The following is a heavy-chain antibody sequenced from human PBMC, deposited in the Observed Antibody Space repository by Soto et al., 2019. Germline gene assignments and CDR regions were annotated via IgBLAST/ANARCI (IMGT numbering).Heavy chain of an antibody. J-gene: IGHJ6*02. CDR3: ARAPSIVVVPAAGGMDV. V-gene: IGHV4-4*02. CDR2: IYHSGST. Sequence: PSETLSLTCAVSGGSISSSNWWSWVRQPPGKGLEWIGEIYHSGSTNYNPSLKSRVTISVDKSKNQFSLKLSSVTAADTAVYYCARAPSIVVVPAAGGMDVWGQGTTVTVSS. CDR1: GGSISSSNW. D-gene: IGHD2-2*01.